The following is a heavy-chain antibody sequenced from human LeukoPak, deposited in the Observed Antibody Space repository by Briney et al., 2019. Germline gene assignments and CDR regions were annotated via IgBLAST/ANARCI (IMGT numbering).Heavy chain of an antibody. V-gene: IGHV1-2*02. CDR2: INPNSGGT. Sequence: ASVKVSCKASGYTFIVSYIHWVRQARGQGLEWMGWINPNSGGTNYAQKFQGRVTMPRDTSISTAYMDLTSLRSDDTAIYYCARGEVITSLDYWGQGTQVTVSS. CDR1: GYTFIVSY. D-gene: IGHD3-16*01. J-gene: IGHJ4*02. CDR3: ARGEVITSLDY.